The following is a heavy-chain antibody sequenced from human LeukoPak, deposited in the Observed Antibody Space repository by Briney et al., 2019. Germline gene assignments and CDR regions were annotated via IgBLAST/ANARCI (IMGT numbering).Heavy chain of an antibody. CDR2: IFYSGST. J-gene: IGHJ4*02. Sequence: SETLSLTCTVSSGSISNYYWSCIRQPPGKGLEWIGYIFYSGSTNYNPSLKSRVTISVDTSKNQFSLGLSSVTAADTAVYYCARGPTRYYFDCWGQGTLVTVSS. CDR1: SGSISNYY. V-gene: IGHV4-59*01. D-gene: IGHD4-17*01. CDR3: ARGPTRYYFDC.